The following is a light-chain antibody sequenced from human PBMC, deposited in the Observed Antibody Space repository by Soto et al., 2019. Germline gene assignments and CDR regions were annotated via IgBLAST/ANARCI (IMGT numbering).Light chain of an antibody. Sequence: DIQMTQSPSSLSASVGDRVTITCRASQSISSYLNWYQQKPGKAPKLLIYAASSLQSGVPSRFSGSGSVTDFTLTISSLQPEDFATYYCQLGITFGQGTRLEIK. V-gene: IGKV1-39*01. J-gene: IGKJ5*01. CDR2: AAS. CDR1: QSISSY. CDR3: QLGIT.